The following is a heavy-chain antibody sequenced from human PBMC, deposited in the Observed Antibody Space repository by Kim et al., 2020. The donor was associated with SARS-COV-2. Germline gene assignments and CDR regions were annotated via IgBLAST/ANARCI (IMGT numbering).Heavy chain of an antibody. D-gene: IGHD6-13*01. CDR1: GFTFSSYA. CDR2: ITGSGSST. V-gene: IGHV3-23*01. Sequence: GGSLRLSCAASGFTFSSYAMSWVRQAPGQGLEWVSSITGSGSSTYYADSVKGRFTISKDTSKNTLHLQMNSLRAEATAVYYCAKGYSTTWYDWGQGTLVTVSS. CDR3: AKGYSTTWYD. J-gene: IGHJ4*02.